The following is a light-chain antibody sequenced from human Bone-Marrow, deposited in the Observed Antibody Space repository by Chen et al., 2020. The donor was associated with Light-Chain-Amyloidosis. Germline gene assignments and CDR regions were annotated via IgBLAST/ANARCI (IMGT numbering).Light chain of an antibody. CDR1: QSLLHSDGKTY. CDR2: EVS. V-gene: IGKV2D-29*01. CDR3: QQYGTSPLT. Sequence: DIVMTQTPLSLSVTPGQPASISCKSSQSLLHSDGKTYLYWYLQKPGQPPQLLIYEVSNRFSGLPDRFTGSGSGTDFTLTINRLEPEDFAMYYCQQYGTSPLTFGGGTKVEIK. J-gene: IGKJ4*01.